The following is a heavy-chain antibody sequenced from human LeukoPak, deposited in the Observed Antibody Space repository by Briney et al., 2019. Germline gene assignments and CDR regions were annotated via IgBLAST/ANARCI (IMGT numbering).Heavy chain of an antibody. CDR2: IYYSGIT. CDR3: ARDLTPPGYSYAFDS. CDR1: GGSIISYY. D-gene: IGHD5-18*01. J-gene: IGHJ4*02. V-gene: IGHV4-4*07. Sequence: SETLSLTCTVSGGSIISYYWNWIRQPAGKGLEWIGRIYYSGITDYNPSLKSRVTMSVDTSKNQFSLKLASVTAADTAVYYCARDLTPPGYSYAFDSWGQGTLVTVSS.